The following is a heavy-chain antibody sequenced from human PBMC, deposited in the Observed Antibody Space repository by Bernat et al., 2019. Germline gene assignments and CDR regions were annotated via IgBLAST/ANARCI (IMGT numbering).Heavy chain of an antibody. CDR1: GFTFSGSA. Sequence: EVQLVESGGGLVQPGGSLKLSCAASGFTFSGSAMHWVRQASGKGLEWVGRIRSKANSYATAYAASVKGRFTISRDDSKNTAYLQMNSLKTEDTAVYYCTTPTATLDYWGQGTLVTVSS. CDR2: IRSKANSYAT. J-gene: IGHJ4*02. D-gene: IGHD1-1*01. V-gene: IGHV3-73*01. CDR3: TTPTATLDY.